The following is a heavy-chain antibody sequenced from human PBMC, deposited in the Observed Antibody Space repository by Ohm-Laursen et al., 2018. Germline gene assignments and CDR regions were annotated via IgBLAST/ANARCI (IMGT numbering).Heavy chain of an antibody. CDR3: AGRTVSWYFDL. CDR1: GYSISSGYY. J-gene: IGHJ2*01. V-gene: IGHV4-38-2*01. CDR2: MYHSGSA. D-gene: IGHD4-17*01. Sequence: PSQTLSLTCAVSGYSISSGYYWGWIRQPPGKGLEWIGSMYHSGSAYYNPSLQSRVTMSVDTSKNQFSLKLSFVTAADTAVYYCAGRTVSWYFDLWGRGTLVTVSS.